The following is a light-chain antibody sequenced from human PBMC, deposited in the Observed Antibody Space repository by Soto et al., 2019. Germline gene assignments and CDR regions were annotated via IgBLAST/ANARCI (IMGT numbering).Light chain of an antibody. CDR1: QDISNY. J-gene: IGKJ4*01. V-gene: IGKV1-9*01. CDR2: QES. Sequence: DIQMTQSPSSLSASVGDRVTITCQASQDISNYLAWYQQKPGKPPRLLIYQESTLQSGVPSRFSGSKSGTQFTITIDSLQPEDFETYYCQQVKSYPRTFGGGTKVDIK. CDR3: QQVKSYPRT.